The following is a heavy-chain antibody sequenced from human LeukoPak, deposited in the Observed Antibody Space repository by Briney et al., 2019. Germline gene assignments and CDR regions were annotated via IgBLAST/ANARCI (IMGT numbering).Heavy chain of an antibody. V-gene: IGHV1-69*13. J-gene: IGHJ6*03. CDR1: GYTFTSYG. CDR2: IIPIFGTA. CDR3: ARGRDIVVVPAPYYYYMDV. Sequence: SVKVSCKASGYTFTSYGISRVRQAPGQGLEWMGGIIPIFGTANYAQKFQGRVTITADESTSTAYMELSSLRSEDTAVYYCARGRDIVVVPAPYYYYMDVWGKGTTVTVSS. D-gene: IGHD2-2*01.